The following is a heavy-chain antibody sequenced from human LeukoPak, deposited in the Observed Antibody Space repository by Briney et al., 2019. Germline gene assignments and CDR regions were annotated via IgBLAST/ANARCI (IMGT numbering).Heavy chain of an antibody. CDR2: IYPRDGST. J-gene: IGHJ4*02. CDR3: AKDQEGFDY. Sequence: ASVKVSCKASGYTFTNNYLHWVRQAPGQGLEWMGMIYPRDGSTSYAQNFQGRVTVTRDTSTTTVHMELRGLRSEDTAVYYCAKDQEGFDYWGQGTVVTVSS. CDR1: GYTFTNNY. V-gene: IGHV1-46*01.